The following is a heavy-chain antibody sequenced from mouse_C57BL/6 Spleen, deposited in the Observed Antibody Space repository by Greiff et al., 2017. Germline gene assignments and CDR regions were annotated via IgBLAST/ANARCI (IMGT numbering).Heavy chain of an antibody. Sequence: QVQLKQPGAELVKPGASVKLSCKASGYTFTSYWMHWVKQRPGKGLEWIGMIHPNSGSTNYNEKFKSKATVTVDKSSSKAYMQRSILTSEDASVYDRARNYLGRGDYWGQGTTLTVSS. CDR1: GYTFTSYW. V-gene: IGHV1-64*01. CDR2: IHPNSGST. D-gene: IGHD4-1*01. CDR3: ARNYLGRGDY. J-gene: IGHJ2*01.